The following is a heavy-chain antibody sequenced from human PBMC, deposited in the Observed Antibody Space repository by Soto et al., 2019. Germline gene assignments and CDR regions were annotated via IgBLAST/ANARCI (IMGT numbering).Heavy chain of an antibody. V-gene: IGHV3-30-3*01. J-gene: IGHJ4*02. Sequence: QVQLVESGGGVVQPGRSLRLSCAASGFNFSTYAMHWVRQAPGKGLEWVALISYDGSNQYYADSVKGRFTISRNNSMNTLYLQVNSLRTEDTAMYYCARDPGYMFGPWYSDYWGQGTLVTVSS. CDR3: ARDPGYMFGPWYSDY. CDR2: ISYDGSNQ. D-gene: IGHD5-12*01. CDR1: GFNFSTYA.